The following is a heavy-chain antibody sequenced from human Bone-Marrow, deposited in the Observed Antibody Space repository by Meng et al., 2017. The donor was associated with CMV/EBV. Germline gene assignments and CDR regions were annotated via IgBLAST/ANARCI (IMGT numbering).Heavy chain of an antibody. J-gene: IGHJ6*02. CDR1: GFTFDDHG. V-gene: IGHV3-20*04. Sequence: GESLKISCAASGFTFDDHGMAWARQVPGKGLEWVSGINWSGTSTGYADSVKGRFTISRDNAKNSLYLQMNSLRAEDTAVYYCARDLSHGDYRYYYYYYGMDVWGQGTTVTVSS. D-gene: IGHD4-17*01. CDR2: INWSGTST. CDR3: ARDLSHGDYRYYYYYYGMDV.